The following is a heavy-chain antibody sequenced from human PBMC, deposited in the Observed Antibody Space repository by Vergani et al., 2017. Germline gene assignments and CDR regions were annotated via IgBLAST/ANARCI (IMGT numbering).Heavy chain of an antibody. CDR1: GGSISSGGYY. CDR2: IYYSGST. D-gene: IGHD2-2*01. Sequence: QVQLQESGPGLVKPSQTLSLTCTVSGGSISSGGYYWSWIRQHPGKGLEWIGYIYYSGSTYYNPSLKSRVTISVDTSKNQFSLKLSSVTAADTAVYYCARVVGSTSWKLAAYVDYWGQGTLVTVSS. V-gene: IGHV4-31*03. CDR3: ARVVGSTSWKLAAYVDY. J-gene: IGHJ4*02.